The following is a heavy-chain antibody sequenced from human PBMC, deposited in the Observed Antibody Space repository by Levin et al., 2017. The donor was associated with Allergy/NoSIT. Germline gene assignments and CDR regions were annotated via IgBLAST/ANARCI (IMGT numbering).Heavy chain of an antibody. V-gene: IGHV3-53*01. D-gene: IGHD7-27*01. CDR1: GFTVSGNY. CDR2: IYVDGDT. CDR3: ARAGDLYDAFDI. J-gene: IGHJ3*02. Sequence: GGSLRLSCAASGFTVSGNYMSWVRQAPGEGLQWVSVIYVDGDTRYADSVKGRFTISRDNSKNTLYLEMNSLRAEDTAVYYCARAGDLYDAFDIWGQGTTVTVSS.